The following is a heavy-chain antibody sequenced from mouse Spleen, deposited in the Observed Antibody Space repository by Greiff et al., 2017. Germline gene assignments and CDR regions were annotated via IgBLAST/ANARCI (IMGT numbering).Heavy chain of an antibody. D-gene: IGHD2-3*01. CDR3: ARPRWPHEDWYFDV. Sequence: EVQLQESGGGLVQPGGSLKLSCAASGFTFSDYYMYWVRQTPEKRLEWVAYISNGGGSTYYPDTVKGRFTISRDNAKNTLYLQMSRLKSEDTAMYYCARPRWPHEDWYFDVWGTGTTVTVSS. CDR2: ISNGGGST. J-gene: IGHJ1*03. CDR1: GFTFSDYY. V-gene: IGHV5-12*01.